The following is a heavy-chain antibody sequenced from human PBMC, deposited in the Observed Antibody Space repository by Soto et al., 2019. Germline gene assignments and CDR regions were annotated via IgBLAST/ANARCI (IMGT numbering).Heavy chain of an antibody. V-gene: IGHV1-2*02. J-gene: IGHJ6*02. CDR2: INPNSGDT. D-gene: IGHD1-26*01. CDR1: GYTFTGYY. Sequence: ASVKVSCKASGYTFTGYYVHWVRQAPGQGLEWMGWINPNSGDTYLAQRFQGRVTMNRDTSIGTAYMELRGLTSDDTAEYYCAKGGAIVAARPRVYLYNAMDVWGQGTPVTVTS. CDR3: AKGGAIVAARPRVYLYNAMDV.